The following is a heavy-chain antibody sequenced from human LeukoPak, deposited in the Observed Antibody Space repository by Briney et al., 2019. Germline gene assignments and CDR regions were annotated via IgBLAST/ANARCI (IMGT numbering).Heavy chain of an antibody. D-gene: IGHD3-9*01. CDR1: GGSISSYY. CDR3: ARNGYYDILTGYGLAFDI. Sequence: SETLSLTCTVSGGSISSYYWSWIRQPPGRGLEWIGYIYYSGSTNYNPSLKSRVTISVDTSKNQFSLKLSSVTAADTAVYYCARNGYYDILTGYGLAFDIWGQGTMVTVSS. V-gene: IGHV4-59*01. J-gene: IGHJ3*02. CDR2: IYYSGST.